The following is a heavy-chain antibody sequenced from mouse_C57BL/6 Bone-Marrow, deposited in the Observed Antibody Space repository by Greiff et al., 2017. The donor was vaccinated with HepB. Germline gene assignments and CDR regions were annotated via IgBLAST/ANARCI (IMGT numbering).Heavy chain of an antibody. CDR1: GYTFTSYW. J-gene: IGHJ3*01. Sequence: QVQLQQPGAELVKPGASVKLSCKASGYTFTSYWMHWVKQRPGQGLEWIGMIHPNSGSTNYNEKFKSKATLTVDKSSSTAYKQLSSLTSEDSAVYYGARRAIYYGNYGFAYWGQGTLVTVSA. D-gene: IGHD2-1*01. CDR2: IHPNSGST. CDR3: ARRAIYYGNYGFAY. V-gene: IGHV1-64*01.